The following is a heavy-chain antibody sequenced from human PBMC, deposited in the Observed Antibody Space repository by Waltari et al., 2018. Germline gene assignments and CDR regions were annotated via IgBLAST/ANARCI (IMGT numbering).Heavy chain of an antibody. CDR2: ISSSISYI. CDR1: GFTFSSYS. D-gene: IGHD3-3*01. CDR3: ARASTSIRSGSVY. J-gene: IGHJ4*02. Sequence: EVQLVESGGGLVKPGGSLRLSCAASGFTFSSYSMNWVRQAPGKGLEWVSSISSSISYIYYADSVKGRFTTSRDNAKNSLYLQMNSLRAEDTAVYSCARASTSIRSGSVYWGQGTLVTVSS. V-gene: IGHV3-21*01.